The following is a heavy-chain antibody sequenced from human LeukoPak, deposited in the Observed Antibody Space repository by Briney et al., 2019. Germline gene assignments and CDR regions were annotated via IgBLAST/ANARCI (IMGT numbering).Heavy chain of an antibody. Sequence: PGGSLRLSCAASGFTFSSYGMHWVCQAPGKGLEWVAFIRYDGSNKYYADSVKGRFTISRDNSKNTLYLQMNSLRAEDTAVYYCAKPSYYDSSGYYLPYYYYYYMDVWGKGTTVTISS. D-gene: IGHD3-22*01. CDR2: IRYDGSNK. CDR3: AKPSYYDSSGYYLPYYYYYYMDV. J-gene: IGHJ6*03. V-gene: IGHV3-30*02. CDR1: GFTFSSYG.